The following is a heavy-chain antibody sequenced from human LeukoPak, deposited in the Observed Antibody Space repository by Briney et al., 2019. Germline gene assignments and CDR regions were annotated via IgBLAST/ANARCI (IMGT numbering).Heavy chain of an antibody. J-gene: IGHJ5*02. D-gene: IGHD2-2*01. CDR2: INPNSGGT. V-gene: IGHV1-2*02. CDR1: GYTFTGYY. Sequence: ASVKVSCKASGYTFTGYYMHWVRQAPGQGLAWMGWINPNSGGTNYAQKFQGRVTMTRDTSISTAYMELSRLRSDDKAVYYCARDRGYCSSTSCSTYNWFDPWGQGTLVTVSS. CDR3: ARDRGYCSSTSCSTYNWFDP.